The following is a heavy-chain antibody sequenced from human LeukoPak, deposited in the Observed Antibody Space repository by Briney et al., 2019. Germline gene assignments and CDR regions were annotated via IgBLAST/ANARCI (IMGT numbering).Heavy chain of an antibody. CDR3: ARDGVTKYYYYGMDV. CDR1: GFTFSSYA. D-gene: IGHD4-23*01. Sequence: GGSLRLSCAASGFTFSSYAMHWVRQAPGKGLEWVAVISYDGSKEYYADSVKGRFTISRDTSKNTLYLQMNSLSSEDTAVYYCARDGVTKYYYYGMDVRGKGTTVTVSS. V-gene: IGHV3-30*04. CDR2: ISYDGSKE. J-gene: IGHJ6*04.